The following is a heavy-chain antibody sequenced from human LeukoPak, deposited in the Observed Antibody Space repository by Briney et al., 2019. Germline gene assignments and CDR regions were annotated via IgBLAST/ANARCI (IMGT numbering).Heavy chain of an antibody. CDR2: IYYSGST. D-gene: IGHD6-19*01. CDR3: ARGDSGWSADFDY. CDR1: GGSISTYY. J-gene: IGHJ4*02. V-gene: IGHV4-59*01. Sequence: SETLSLTCSVSGGSISTYYWSWIRQPPGKGLEWIGYIYYSGSTNYNPSLKSRVTISVDTSKNQFSLNLSSVTAADTAVYYCARGDSGWSADFDYWGQGTLVTVSS.